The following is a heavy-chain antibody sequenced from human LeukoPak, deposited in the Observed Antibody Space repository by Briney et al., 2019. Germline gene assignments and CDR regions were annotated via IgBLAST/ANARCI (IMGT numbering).Heavy chain of an antibody. CDR2: ISSSGSTI. Sequence: GGSLRLSCAASGFTFSDYYMSWIRQAPGKGLEWVSYISSSGSTIYYADSVKGRFTISRDNAKNSLYLQMNSLRAEDTAVYYRASLRYDILTGYCDYWGQGTLVTVSS. J-gene: IGHJ4*02. D-gene: IGHD3-9*01. CDR3: ASLRYDILTGYCDY. V-gene: IGHV3-11*01. CDR1: GFTFSDYY.